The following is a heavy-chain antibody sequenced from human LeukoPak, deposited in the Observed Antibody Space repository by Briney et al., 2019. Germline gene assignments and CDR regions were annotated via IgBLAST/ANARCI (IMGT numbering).Heavy chain of an antibody. CDR1: GYTFTSYG. V-gene: IGHV1-8*02. Sequence: ASVKVSCKASGYTFTSYGISWVRQATGQGLEWMGWMNPNSGNTGYAQKFQGRVTMTRNTSISTAYMELSSLRSEDTAVYYCARIGPAATLFDYWGQGTLVTVSS. D-gene: IGHD2-2*01. CDR3: ARIGPAATLFDY. J-gene: IGHJ4*02. CDR2: MNPNSGNT.